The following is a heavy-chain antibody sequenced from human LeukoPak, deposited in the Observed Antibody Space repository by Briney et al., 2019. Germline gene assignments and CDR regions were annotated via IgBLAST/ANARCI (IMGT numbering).Heavy chain of an antibody. D-gene: IGHD3-22*01. Sequence: ASLKPCCTAAGYTFTGSYMHWVRQAPGPGLEWRAWINPNSGGTNYAQKFQGKVTMTRDTSISTAYMELSRRRSDDTAVYYCASVGPSDSSGYYYWSFDYWGQGTLVTVSS. CDR3: ASVGPSDSSGYYYWSFDY. J-gene: IGHJ4*02. CDR1: GYTFTGSY. CDR2: INPNSGGT. V-gene: IGHV1-2*02.